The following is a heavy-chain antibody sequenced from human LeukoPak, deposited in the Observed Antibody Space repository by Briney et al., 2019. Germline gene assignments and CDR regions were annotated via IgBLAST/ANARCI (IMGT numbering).Heavy chain of an antibody. V-gene: IGHV1-46*01. J-gene: IGHJ4*02. CDR1: GYSFTNYY. CDR2: INPSGGST. Sequence: ASVKVSCKASGYSFTNYYMHWVRQAPGQGLEWMGMINPSGGSTTYAQKFQGRVTMTRDMSTSTVYMELSSLTSEDTAVYYCERTRGYYLDYWGQGTLVTVSS. CDR3: ERTRGYYLDY.